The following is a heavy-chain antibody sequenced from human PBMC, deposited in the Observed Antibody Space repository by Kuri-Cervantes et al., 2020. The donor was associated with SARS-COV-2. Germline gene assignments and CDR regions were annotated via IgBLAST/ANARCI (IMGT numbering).Heavy chain of an antibody. V-gene: IGHV3-30*18. D-gene: IGHD2-21*01. CDR2: ISYDGKNK. CDR1: GFNFSTTD. Sequence: LSLTCVASGFNFSTTDMHWVRQAPGKGLEWMTFISYDGKNKKCMASGKGRFTISRDNSQNTLHLQMKNLRDEDTAIYYCAKDRAGVHDFWGQGTLVTVSS. J-gene: IGHJ4*02. CDR3: AKDRAGVHDF.